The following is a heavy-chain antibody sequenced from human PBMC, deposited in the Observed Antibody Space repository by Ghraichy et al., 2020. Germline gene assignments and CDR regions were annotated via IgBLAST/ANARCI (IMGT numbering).Heavy chain of an antibody. CDR2: ITGSGGGT. CDR1: GFTFSNYA. V-gene: IGHV3-23*01. Sequence: GESLNISCAASGFTFSNYAMTWVRQAPGRGLEWVSDITGSGGGTYIADSVKGRFTISRDNSKNTLYLQMNSLGAEDTAVYYCAKDRGVLADYFDYWGQGTLVTVPS. J-gene: IGHJ4*02. D-gene: IGHD3-3*01. CDR3: AKDRGVLADYFDY.